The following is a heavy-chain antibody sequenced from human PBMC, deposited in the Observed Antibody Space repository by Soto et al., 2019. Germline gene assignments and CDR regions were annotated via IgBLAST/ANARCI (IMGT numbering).Heavy chain of an antibody. CDR2: INAGNGNT. Sequence: QVQLVQSGAEEKKPGASVKVSCKASGYTFTGYAMHWVRQAPGQRLEWMGWINAGNGNTKYSQKFQGRVTITRETSASTAYMEMSSMRSEDTAVYYCARAVAVPADFDYWGQGTLVTVSS. J-gene: IGHJ4*02. CDR1: GYTFTGYA. D-gene: IGHD6-19*01. CDR3: ARAVAVPADFDY. V-gene: IGHV1-3*05.